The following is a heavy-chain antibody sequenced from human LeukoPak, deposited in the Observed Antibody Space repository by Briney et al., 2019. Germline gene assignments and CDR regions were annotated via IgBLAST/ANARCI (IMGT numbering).Heavy chain of an antibody. CDR3: AKDRQTFGYFDY. CDR1: GFTFSSYA. D-gene: IGHD3-10*01. J-gene: IGHJ4*02. Sequence: GGSLRLSCAASGFTFSSYAMSWVRQAPGKGLEWVSAISASGGTTYCADSVKGRFTISRDNSENMLYMQMSSLRAEDTAVYYCAKDRQTFGYFDYWGQGTLVTVSS. CDR2: ISASGGTT. V-gene: IGHV3-23*01.